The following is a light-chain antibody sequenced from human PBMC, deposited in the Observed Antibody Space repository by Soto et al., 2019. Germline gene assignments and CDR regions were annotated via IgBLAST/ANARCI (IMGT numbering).Light chain of an antibody. Sequence: DIVMTQSPDSLAVSLGERATINCKSSQSVLYTSKRENFLAWYQQKPVQPPKLLIYWASTRESVVPDRFSGSGSGTDFTLSISSLQAEDVAVYYCQHYYSTPRTFGQGTKVEIK. V-gene: IGKV4-1*01. J-gene: IGKJ1*01. CDR3: QHYYSTPRT. CDR2: WAS. CDR1: QSVLYTSKRENF.